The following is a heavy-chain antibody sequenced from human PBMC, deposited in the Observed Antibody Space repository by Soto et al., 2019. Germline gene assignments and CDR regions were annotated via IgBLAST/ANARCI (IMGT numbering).Heavy chain of an antibody. Sequence: LSLTCAVYGGSFSGYYWSWIRQPPGKGLEWIGEINHSGGTNYNPSLKSRVTISVDTSKNQFSLKLSSVTAADTAVYYCARADDYGMDVWGQGTTVTVYS. CDR2: INHSGGT. J-gene: IGHJ6*02. CDR3: ARADDYGMDV. V-gene: IGHV4-34*01. CDR1: GGSFSGYY.